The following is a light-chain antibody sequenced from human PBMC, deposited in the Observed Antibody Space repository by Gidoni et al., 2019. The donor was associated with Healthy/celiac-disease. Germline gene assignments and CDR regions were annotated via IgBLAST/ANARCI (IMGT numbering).Light chain of an antibody. CDR1: SSDVGSYNL. J-gene: IGLJ3*02. CDR3: CSYAVSSTWV. CDR2: EVS. Sequence: QAALTQPASVSGASRQSITLSCTGTSSDVGSYNLVSWYQQHPGKAPKLMIYEVSTRPSGVSNRFSGSKSGNTASLTISGLQAEDEADYYCCSYAVSSTWVFGGGTKLTVL. V-gene: IGLV2-23*02.